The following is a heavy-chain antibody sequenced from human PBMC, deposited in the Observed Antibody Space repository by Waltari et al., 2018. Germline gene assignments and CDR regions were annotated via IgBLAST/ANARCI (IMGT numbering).Heavy chain of an antibody. CDR2: IYYSGRT. CDR1: GGSISSSSYY. D-gene: IGHD2-15*01. J-gene: IGHJ5*02. CDR3: VGAYASGRNWFDP. Sequence: QLQLQESGPGLVKPSETLSLTCTVSGGSISSSSYYWGWIRQPPGKGLEWIGSIYYSGRTYYNPSLKSRVTIAVDTSRNQLSLKLSSVTAADTAVYYCVGAYASGRNWFDPWGQGTLVTVSS. V-gene: IGHV4-39*07.